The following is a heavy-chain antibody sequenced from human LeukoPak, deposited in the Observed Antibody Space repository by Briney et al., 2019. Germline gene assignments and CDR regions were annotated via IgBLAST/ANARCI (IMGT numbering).Heavy chain of an antibody. CDR1: GGSISNYY. V-gene: IGHV4-59*01. D-gene: IGHD2-21*02. J-gene: IGHJ4*02. CDR2: IYSSGST. CDR3: ARFAYCGGHCWYYFDY. Sequence: SETLSLTCTVSGGSISNYYWSWIRQPPGKGLEWVGYIYSSGSTNYNPSLQSRVTISVDTSRNQFSLKLSSVTAADTAMYYCARFAYCGGHCWYYFDYWGQGTLVTVSS.